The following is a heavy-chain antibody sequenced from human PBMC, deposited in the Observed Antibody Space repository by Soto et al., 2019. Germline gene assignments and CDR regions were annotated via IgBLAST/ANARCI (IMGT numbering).Heavy chain of an antibody. Sequence: GGSLRLSCAASGFTFSDYGMHWVRQAPGRGLEWLAFISYDGSNKYSRDSVKGRFTISRDNSKNTLYLQMNSLRAEDTALYYCAKDMRGYNDYWGPGSLVTVSS. V-gene: IGHV3-30*18. J-gene: IGHJ4*02. D-gene: IGHD5-18*01. CDR3: AKDMRGYNDY. CDR2: ISYDGSNK. CDR1: GFTFSDYG.